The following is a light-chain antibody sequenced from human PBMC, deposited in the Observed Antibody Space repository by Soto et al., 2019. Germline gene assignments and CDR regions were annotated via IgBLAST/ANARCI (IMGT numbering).Light chain of an antibody. Sequence: VTQCAATLSVSPGERATLSCKARQGFXSYFAWYQRKPGQAPRLLSXGASTRASGIPDRFSGSGSGKDFTLTISRLEPEDAAVSYCQQYGSSPTWTFGQGTKVDIK. J-gene: IGKJ1*01. V-gene: IGKV3-20*01. CDR2: GAS. CDR1: QGFXSY. CDR3: QQYGSSPTWT.